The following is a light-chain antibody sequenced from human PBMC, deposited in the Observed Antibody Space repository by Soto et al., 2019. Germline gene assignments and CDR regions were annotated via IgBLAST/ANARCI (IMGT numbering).Light chain of an antibody. CDR2: DVS. J-gene: IGLJ1*01. V-gene: IGLV2-11*01. CDR1: SNDVGGYDY. CDR3: CSYAGVYTKV. Sequence: QSVLTQPRSVSGSPGQSVTISCTGTSNDVGGYDYVSWYQQHPGKAPKVMIYDVSKRPSGVPDRFSGSKSGDTASLTISGLQAEDEADYYCCSYAGVYTKVFGTGTKVTVL.